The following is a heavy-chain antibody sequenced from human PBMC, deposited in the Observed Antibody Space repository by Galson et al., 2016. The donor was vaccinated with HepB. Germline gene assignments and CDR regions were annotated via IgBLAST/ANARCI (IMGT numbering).Heavy chain of an antibody. D-gene: IGHD2/OR15-2a*01. CDR1: GFFFSSYR. V-gene: IGHV3-74*01. J-gene: IGHJ4*02. CDR3: ARWDDYLYFDY. CDR2: ISPDGSRT. Sequence: SLRLSCAASGFFFSSYRMYWVRQAPGKGLVWVSRISPDGSRTTYADSVKGRFTISRDNAKNTLYLQMNSLRADDTAVYFCARWDDYLYFDYWGQGALVTVSS.